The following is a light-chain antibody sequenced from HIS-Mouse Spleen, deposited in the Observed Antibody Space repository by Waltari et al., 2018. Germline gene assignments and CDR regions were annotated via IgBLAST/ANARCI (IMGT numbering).Light chain of an antibody. V-gene: IGLV3-25*03. CDR2: KDS. CDR1: EFPKQD. J-gene: IGLJ2*01. Sequence: SYERTQPPSATVSQVHTPRITCSGDEFPKQDAYWYQQQPGQAPVMVLYKDSERPSGIPERFSGSSSGTTVTLTISGVQAEDEADYYCQSADSSGTYVVFGGGTKLTVL. CDR3: QSADSSGTYVV.